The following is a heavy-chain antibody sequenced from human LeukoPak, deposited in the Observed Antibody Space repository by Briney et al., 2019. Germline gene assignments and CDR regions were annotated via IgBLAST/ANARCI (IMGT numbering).Heavy chain of an antibody. CDR3: ATGITMIVVVSPHDAFGI. Sequence: GGSLRLSCAASGFTFSSYSMNWVRQAPGKGLEWVSYISSSSSTIYYADSVKGRFTISRDNAKNSLYLQMNSLRAEDTAVYYCATGITMIVVVSPHDAFGIWGQGTMVTVSS. CDR2: ISSSSSTI. CDR1: GFTFSSYS. J-gene: IGHJ3*02. V-gene: IGHV3-48*01. D-gene: IGHD3-22*01.